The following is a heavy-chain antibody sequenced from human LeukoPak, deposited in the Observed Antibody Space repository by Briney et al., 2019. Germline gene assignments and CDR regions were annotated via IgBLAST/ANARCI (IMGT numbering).Heavy chain of an antibody. V-gene: IGHV4-34*01. CDR1: GGSISSYY. Sequence: PSETLSLTCTVSGGSISSYYWSWIRQPPGKGLEWIGEINHSGSTNYNPSLKSRVTISVDTSKNQFSLKLSSVTAADTAVYYCARTLAYYDSSGYSNFDYWGQGTLVTVSS. D-gene: IGHD3-22*01. CDR3: ARTLAYYDSSGYSNFDY. CDR2: INHSGST. J-gene: IGHJ4*02.